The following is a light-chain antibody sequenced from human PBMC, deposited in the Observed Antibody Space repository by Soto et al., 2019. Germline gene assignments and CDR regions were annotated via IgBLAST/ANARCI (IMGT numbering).Light chain of an antibody. CDR2: DVS. CDR3: SSYTISSSGYV. J-gene: IGLJ1*01. CDR1: SSDVGAYDY. V-gene: IGLV2-14*01. Sequence: QSALTQPASVSGSPGQSITISCTGSSSDVGAYDYVSWYQQHPGKAPKLMIYDVSIRPSGVSNRFAGSKSGNTASLTISGLQAEDEADYYFSSYTISSSGYVFGPGTKLTVL.